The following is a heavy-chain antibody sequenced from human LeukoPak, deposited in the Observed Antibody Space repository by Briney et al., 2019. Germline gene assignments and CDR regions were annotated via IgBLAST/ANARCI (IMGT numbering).Heavy chain of an antibody. J-gene: IGHJ4*02. CDR3: ARGRAVNWLPFDY. CDR2: IIPIFGTA. V-gene: IGHV1-69*13. D-gene: IGHD3-9*01. Sequence: GASVKVSCKASGYTFTSYDINWVRQATGQGLEWMGGIIPIFGTANYAQKFQGRVTITADESTSTAYMGLSSLRSEDTAVYYCARGRAVNWLPFDYWGQGTLVTVSS. CDR1: GYTFTSYD.